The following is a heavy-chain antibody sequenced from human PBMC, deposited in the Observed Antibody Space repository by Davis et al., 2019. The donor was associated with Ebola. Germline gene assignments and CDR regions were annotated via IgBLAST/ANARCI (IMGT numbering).Heavy chain of an antibody. CDR1: GGSISSYC. D-gene: IGHD6-6*01. J-gene: IGHJ5*02. CDR3: AREGTIAGAARLFGGNWFDP. Sequence: SETLSLTCTVSGGSISSYCWSWIRQPPGKGLEWIGYIYYSGSTNYNPSLKSRVTISVDTSKNQFSLKLSSVTAADTAVYYCAREGTIAGAARLFGGNWFDPWGQGTLVTVSS. CDR2: IYYSGST. V-gene: IGHV4-59*01.